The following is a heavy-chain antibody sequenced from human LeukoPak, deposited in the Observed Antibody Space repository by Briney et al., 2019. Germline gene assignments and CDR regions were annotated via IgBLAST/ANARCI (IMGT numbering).Heavy chain of an antibody. D-gene: IGHD1-26*01. CDR2: INPSGGST. CDR1: GGTFSSYA. CDR3: AKSGSYEYYFDY. V-gene: IGHV1-46*01. J-gene: IGHJ4*02. Sequence: GASVKVSCKASGGTFSSYAISWVRQAPGQGLEWMGIINPSGGSTSYAQKFQGRVTMTRDTSTSTVYMELSSLRSEDTAVYYCAKSGSYEYYFDYWGQGTLVTVSS.